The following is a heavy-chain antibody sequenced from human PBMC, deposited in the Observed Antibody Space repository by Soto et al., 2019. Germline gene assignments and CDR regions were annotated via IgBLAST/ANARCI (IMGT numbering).Heavy chain of an antibody. CDR1: GFTFSSYA. Sequence: EVQLLESGGGLVQPGGSLRLSCAASGFTFSSYAMSWVRQGPGKGLEWVSAISGSGDSTYYADSVKGRFTISRDNSKNTLHLQMNSLRAEDTAVYYCAKDFTHPFGYWGQGTVVTVSS. J-gene: IGHJ4*02. V-gene: IGHV3-23*01. CDR3: AKDFTHPFGY. CDR2: ISGSGDST.